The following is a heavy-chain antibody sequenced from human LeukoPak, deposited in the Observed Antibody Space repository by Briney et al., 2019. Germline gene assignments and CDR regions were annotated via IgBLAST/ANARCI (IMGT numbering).Heavy chain of an antibody. CDR3: ARDRYYYDSSVYAFDI. J-gene: IGHJ3*02. D-gene: IGHD3-22*01. CDR2: ISGSGGST. V-gene: IGHV3-23*01. Sequence: GGSLRLSCAASGFTFSSYAMSWVRQAPGKGLEWVSAISGSGGSTYYTDSVKGRFTISRDNSKNTLYLQMNSLRAEDTAVYYCARDRYYYDSSVYAFDIWGQGTMVTVSS. CDR1: GFTFSSYA.